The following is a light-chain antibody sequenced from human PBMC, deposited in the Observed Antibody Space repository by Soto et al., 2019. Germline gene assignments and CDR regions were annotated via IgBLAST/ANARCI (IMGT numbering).Light chain of an antibody. CDR2: KAS. CDR3: QQYSDNSNT. J-gene: IGKJ2*01. Sequence: DIQMTQSPSTLSAFIGDRVTITCRASQSISNWLAWYQQKPGKAPKLLIYKASYTESGVPSRFGGSGSGTEFTLTISRVLPDDFATYYCQQYSDNSNTFGQGTKRDLK. V-gene: IGKV1-5*03. CDR1: QSISNW.